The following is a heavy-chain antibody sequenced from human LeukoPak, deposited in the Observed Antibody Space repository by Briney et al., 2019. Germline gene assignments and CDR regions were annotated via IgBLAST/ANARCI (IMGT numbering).Heavy chain of an antibody. CDR3: ARRDSSVNWFDP. CDR2: IYPGDSDT. D-gene: IGHD3-22*01. J-gene: IGHJ5*02. Sequence: RGESLKISCKGSGYSFTTSWIGWVRQMPGRGLEWMGIIYPGDSDTRYSPSFQGQVTISADKSISTAYLQWSSLKASDTAMYYCARRDSSVNWFDPWGQGTLVTVSS. CDR1: GYSFTTSW. V-gene: IGHV5-51*01.